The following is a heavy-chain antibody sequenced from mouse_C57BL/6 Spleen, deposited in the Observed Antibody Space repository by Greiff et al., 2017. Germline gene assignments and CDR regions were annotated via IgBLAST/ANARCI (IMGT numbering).Heavy chain of an antibody. CDR2: ISYDGSN. CDR3: ARDVYDAMDY. CDR1: GYSITSGYY. Sequence: EVKLMESGPGLVKPSQSLSLTCSVTGYSITSGYYWNWIRQFPGNKLEWMGYISYDGSNNYNPSLKNRISITRDTSKNQFFLKLNSVTTEDTATYYCARDVYDAMDYWGQGTSVTVSS. V-gene: IGHV3-6*01. J-gene: IGHJ4*01.